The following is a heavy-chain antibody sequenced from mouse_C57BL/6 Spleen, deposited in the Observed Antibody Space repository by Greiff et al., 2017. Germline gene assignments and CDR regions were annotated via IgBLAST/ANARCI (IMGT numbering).Heavy chain of an antibody. CDR2: ISYDGSN. V-gene: IGHV3-6*01. D-gene: IGHD2-3*01. CDR1: GYSITSGYY. Sequence: EESGPGLVKPSQSLSLTCSVTGYSITSGYYWNWIRQFPGNKLEWMGYISYDGSNNYNPSLKNRISITRDTSKNQFFLKLNSVTTEDTATYYCARGYDGYPDYWGQGTTLTVSS. J-gene: IGHJ2*01. CDR3: ARGYDGYPDY.